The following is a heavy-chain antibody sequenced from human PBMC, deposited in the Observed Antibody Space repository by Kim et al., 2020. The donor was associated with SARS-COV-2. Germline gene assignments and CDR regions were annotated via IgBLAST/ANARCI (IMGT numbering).Heavy chain of an antibody. J-gene: IGHJ4*02. V-gene: IGHV3-11*01. Sequence: YADYVTGRFTIPRDNAKNSLYLQMNSLRAEDTAVYYCARPRGDSSGYSGWGQGTLVTVSS. CDR3: ARPRGDSSGYSG. D-gene: IGHD3-22*01.